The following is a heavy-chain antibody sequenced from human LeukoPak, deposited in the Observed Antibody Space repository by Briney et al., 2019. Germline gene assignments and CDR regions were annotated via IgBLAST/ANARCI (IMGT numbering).Heavy chain of an antibody. D-gene: IGHD1-1*01. CDR3: GKDINPDGIWDIDY. CDR2: IYGSGHGNT. J-gene: IGHJ4*02. V-gene: IGHV3-23*01. CDR1: GFAFSTYS. Sequence: PGGSLRLFCAACGFAFSTYSMIWIRQAAGKGLEWVSGIYGSGHGNTFYADSVKGRFVISRDDSNNILFLQMDSLRAEDTTVYYCGKDINPDGIWDIDYWGQGTLVTVSS.